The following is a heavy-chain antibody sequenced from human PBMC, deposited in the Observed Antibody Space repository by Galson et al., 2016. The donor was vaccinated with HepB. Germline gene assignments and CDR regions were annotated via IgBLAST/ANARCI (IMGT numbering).Heavy chain of an antibody. CDR2: ISWNSGRI. V-gene: IGHV3-9*01. J-gene: IGHJ4*02. Sequence: SLRLSCATSGFRFDDHAMHWVRQAPGKGLEWVSGISWNSGRIGYGDSVKGRFTISRDDDKNSLFLQMNSLRADDTALYYCAKDRLGYDSGGYPVFDYWGQGTLVTVSS. CDR1: GFRFDDHA. D-gene: IGHD3-22*01. CDR3: AKDRLGYDSGGYPVFDY.